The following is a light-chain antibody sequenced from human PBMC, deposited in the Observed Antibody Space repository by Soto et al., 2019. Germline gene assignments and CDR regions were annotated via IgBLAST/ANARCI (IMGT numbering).Light chain of an antibody. CDR3: QQYGSSPPIT. CDR2: GAS. J-gene: IGKJ5*01. V-gene: IGKV3-20*01. Sequence: EIVLTQSPGTLSLSPGERATLSCRASQSVSSSYLAWYQQKPGQAPRLLIYGASSRATGIPDRFSDSGSGTDFTLTISRLEPEDFAVYYCQQYGSSPPITFGQGTLMEIK. CDR1: QSVSSSY.